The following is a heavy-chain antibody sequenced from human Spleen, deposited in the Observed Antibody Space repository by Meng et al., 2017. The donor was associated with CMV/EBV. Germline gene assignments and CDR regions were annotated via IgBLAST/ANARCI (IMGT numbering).Heavy chain of an antibody. CDR2: IRKNGYGGTT. CDR3: TTSGNRIVGATYFGY. D-gene: IGHD1-26*01. Sequence: GGSLRLSCTASGFIFGDYLMGWVRQAPGKGPEWAGVIRKNGYGGTTEYAASVKGRFTISRDDSKNTLYLQMNSLKTEDTAVYYCTTSGNRIVGATYFGYWGQGTLVTVSS. V-gene: IGHV3-49*04. CDR1: GFIFGDYL. J-gene: IGHJ4*02.